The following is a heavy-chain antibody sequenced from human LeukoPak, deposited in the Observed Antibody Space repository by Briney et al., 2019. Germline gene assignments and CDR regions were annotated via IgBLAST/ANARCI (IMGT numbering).Heavy chain of an antibody. CDR2: ISGSGGST. CDR3: AKVRITMIVVGANYDY. CDR1: GFTFSSYA. J-gene: IGHJ4*02. V-gene: IGHV3-23*01. D-gene: IGHD3-22*01. Sequence: GGSLRLSCAASGFTFSSYAMSWVRRAPGKGLEWVSAISGSGGSTYYADSVKGRFTISRDNSKNTLYLQMNSLRAEDTAVYYCAKVRITMIVVGANYDYWGQGTLVTVSS.